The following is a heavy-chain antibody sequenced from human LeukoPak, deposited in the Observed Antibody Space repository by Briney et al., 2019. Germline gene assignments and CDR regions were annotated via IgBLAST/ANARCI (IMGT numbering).Heavy chain of an antibody. CDR2: LYHSGST. CDR3: ARDWGKYYDFWSGYYTQPPDY. V-gene: IGHV4-38-2*02. D-gene: IGHD3-3*01. J-gene: IGHJ4*02. Sequence: SETLSLTCTVSGYSISSGYYWGWVRQPPGKGLEWIANLYHSGSTYYNPSLKSRVTISVDTSKNQFSLKLSSVTAADTAVYYCARDWGKYYDFWSGYYTQPPDYWGQGTLVTVSS. CDR1: GYSISSGYY.